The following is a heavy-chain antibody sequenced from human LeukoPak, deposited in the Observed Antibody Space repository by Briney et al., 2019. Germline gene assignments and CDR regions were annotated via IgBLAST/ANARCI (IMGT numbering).Heavy chain of an antibody. J-gene: IGHJ4*02. CDR2: FYYNGAT. CDR1: GDSITSSHYY. CDR3: ARSVLRGVDDY. Sequence: PSETLTLTCTISGDSITSSHYYWGWIRQSPEKGLEWLGSFYYNGATYYNPSLSSRLTISEDTSKNQVSLKLSSVTAADTAVYYCARSVLRGVDDYWGQGTLVTVSS. D-gene: IGHD3-10*01. V-gene: IGHV4-39*07.